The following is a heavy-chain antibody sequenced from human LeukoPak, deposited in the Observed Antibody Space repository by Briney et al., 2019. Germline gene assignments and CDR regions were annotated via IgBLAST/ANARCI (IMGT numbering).Heavy chain of an antibody. CDR3: ARSGAMAAVTFDY. CDR2: IYYSGST. D-gene: IGHD6-25*01. CDR1: GGSISSSSYY. Sequence: PSETLSLTCTVSGGSISSSSYYWSWIRQPPGKGLEWIGYIYYSGSTNYNPSLKSRVTISVDTSKNQFSLKLSSVTAADTAVDYGARSGAMAAVTFDYWGQGTLVTVSS. V-gene: IGHV4-61*01. J-gene: IGHJ4*02.